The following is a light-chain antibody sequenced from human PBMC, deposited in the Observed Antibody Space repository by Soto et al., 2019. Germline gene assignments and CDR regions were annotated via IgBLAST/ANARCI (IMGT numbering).Light chain of an antibody. CDR2: EVS. CDR3: SSYAGSSNV. V-gene: IGLV2-8*01. CDR1: SSDVGGYNY. J-gene: IGLJ1*01. Sequence: QSVLTQPPSASGTPGQSVTISCTGTSSDVGGYNYVSWYQQHPGKAPKLMIYEVSERPSGVPDRFSGSKSSNAASLTVSGLQAEDEADYYCSSYAGSSNVFGTGTKATVL.